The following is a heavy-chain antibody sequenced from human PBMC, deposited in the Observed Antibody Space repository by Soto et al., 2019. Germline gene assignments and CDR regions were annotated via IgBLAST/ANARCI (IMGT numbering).Heavy chain of an antibody. V-gene: IGHV3-23*01. CDR1: GVTFSSYG. D-gene: IGHD1-7*01. J-gene: IGHJ4*02. CDR2: SSATGAGT. CDR3: AKDRRAGGNYGFYSDF. Sequence: VQLLESGGGLVQPGGSLRLSCAASGVTFSSYGMTWVRQAPGKGLEWVSFSSATGAGTYYADSVKGRFTISRDNSKNTLYLQMTSLRADDTAVYYCAKDRRAGGNYGFYSDFWGQGALVIVSS.